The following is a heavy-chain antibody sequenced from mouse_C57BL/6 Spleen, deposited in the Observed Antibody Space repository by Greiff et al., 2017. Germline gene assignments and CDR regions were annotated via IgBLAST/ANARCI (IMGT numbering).Heavy chain of an antibody. J-gene: IGHJ2*01. D-gene: IGHD2-4*01. CDR2: IHPTSGST. Sequence: QVQLQQPGAELVKPGASVKLSCKASGYTFTSYWMHWVKQRPGQGLEWIGMIHPTSGSTNYNEKFKSQATLTVDKSSSTAYMQLSSLTSEDSAVYYCASAGDYDEGNIDYWGQGTTVTVSS. CDR1: GYTFTSYW. CDR3: ASAGDYDEGNIDY. V-gene: IGHV1-64*01.